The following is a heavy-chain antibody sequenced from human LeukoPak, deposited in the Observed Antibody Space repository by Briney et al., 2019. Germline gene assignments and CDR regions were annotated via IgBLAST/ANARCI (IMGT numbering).Heavy chain of an antibody. CDR1: GYTFTSYG. CDR2: ISAYNGNT. Sequence: GASVKVSCKASGYTFTSYGISWVRQAPGQGLEWMGWISAYNGNTNYVQKLQGRVTMTTDTSTSTAYMELRSLRSDDTAVYYCARAPQQLVPYYYYGMDVWGQGTTVTVSS. D-gene: IGHD6-13*01. V-gene: IGHV1-18*01. J-gene: IGHJ6*02. CDR3: ARAPQQLVPYYYYGMDV.